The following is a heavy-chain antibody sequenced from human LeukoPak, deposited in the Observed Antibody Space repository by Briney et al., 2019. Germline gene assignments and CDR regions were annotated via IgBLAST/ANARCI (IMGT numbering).Heavy chain of an antibody. Sequence: GASVKVSCKASGYTFTSYGVSWVRQAPGQRLEWMGWISTYNYNTYFAQKFRGRVTLTKDTSTSTVYMELRNLRSDDSAIYYCARQVDTTMALPDYWGRGTLVTVSS. V-gene: IGHV1-18*01. J-gene: IGHJ4*02. CDR3: ARQVDTTMALPDY. D-gene: IGHD5-18*01. CDR1: GYTFTSYG. CDR2: ISTYNYNT.